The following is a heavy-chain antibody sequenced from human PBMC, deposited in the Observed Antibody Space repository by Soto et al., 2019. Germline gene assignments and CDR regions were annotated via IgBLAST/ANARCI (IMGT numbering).Heavy chain of an antibody. V-gene: IGHV1-69*04. D-gene: IGHD3-9*01. Sequence: ASVKVSCKASGGTFSSYTISWVRQAPGQGLEWMGRIIPIRGIANYAQKLQGRVTITADQSTSTAYMELGSLRSEDTAVYYCARDFGGYYDILTGYPLGAFAIWGQGTIVTASS. CDR2: IIPIRGIA. J-gene: IGHJ3*02. CDR3: ARDFGGYYDILTGYPLGAFAI. CDR1: GGTFSSYT.